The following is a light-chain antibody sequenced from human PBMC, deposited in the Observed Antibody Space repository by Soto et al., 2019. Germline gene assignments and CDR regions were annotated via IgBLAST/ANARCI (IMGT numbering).Light chain of an antibody. CDR2: DAS. CDR3: QQYNQYWT. J-gene: IGKJ1*01. CDR1: QSLTTW. V-gene: IGKV1-5*01. Sequence: DIQMTQSPSTLSASVGDRVTITCRASQSLTTWLAWYQQKPGKAPKLLIFDASTLESGVPSRFSGSGFGTEFTLTISILQPDDFATYYCQQYNQYWTFGQGTKVELK.